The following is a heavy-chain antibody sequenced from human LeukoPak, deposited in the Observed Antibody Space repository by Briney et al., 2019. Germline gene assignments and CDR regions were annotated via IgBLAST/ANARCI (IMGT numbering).Heavy chain of an antibody. V-gene: IGHV4-39*07. CDR1: GGSISSSSYY. J-gene: IGHJ4*02. CDR2: IYYSGST. D-gene: IGHD6-19*01. Sequence: PSETLSLTCTVSGGSISSSSYYWGWIRQPPGKGLEWIGSIYYSGSTYYNPSLKSRVTISVDTSKNQFSLRLSSVTAADTAVYYCARGTGQWLVPGFDYWGQGTLVTVSS. CDR3: ARGTGQWLVPGFDY.